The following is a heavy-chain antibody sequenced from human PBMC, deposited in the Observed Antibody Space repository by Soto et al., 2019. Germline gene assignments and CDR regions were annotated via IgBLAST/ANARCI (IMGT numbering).Heavy chain of an antibody. V-gene: IGHV1-18*01. CDR2: LSADNDNT. CDR1: GYTFTKYG. Sequence: VQLVQSGGEVRKPGASVTVSCRASGYTFTKYGISWVRQAPGQGLEWMGWLSADNDNTNYTQKLQSRVTMTTDTSTSTAYRQLRSLRSDETAEYFCARGTSGYDYGIFDFWGQGTLVTVSS. CDR3: ARGTSGYDYGIFDF. J-gene: IGHJ4*02. D-gene: IGHD5-12*01.